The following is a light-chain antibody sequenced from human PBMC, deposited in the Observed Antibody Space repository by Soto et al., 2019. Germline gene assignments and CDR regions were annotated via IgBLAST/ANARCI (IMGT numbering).Light chain of an antibody. CDR1: QSVNIW. J-gene: IGKJ1*01. CDR3: QHYKTYSRT. Sequence: DIQMTQSPSTLSASVGDRVTMTCRASQSVNIWLAWYQQKPGKAPKLLIYKASCLESGVPSRFSGSGSGTEFTLTISSLQPDDFATYYCQHYKTYSRTFGQGTKVEIK. CDR2: KAS. V-gene: IGKV1-5*03.